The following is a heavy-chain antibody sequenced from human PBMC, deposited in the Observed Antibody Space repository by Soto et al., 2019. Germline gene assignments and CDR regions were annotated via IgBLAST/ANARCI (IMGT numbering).Heavy chain of an antibody. CDR1: GGSISSGGYY. J-gene: IGHJ4*02. CDR2: IYYSGST. Sequence: QVQLQESGPGLVKPSQTLSLTCTVSGGSISSGGYYWSWIRQHPGKGLEWIGYIYYSGSTSYNPSLTSRVTISIDTSKNQFSLQLSSVTAADTAVYYCARDGGYGSGSYRFDYWGQGTLVTVSS. V-gene: IGHV4-31*03. D-gene: IGHD3-10*01. CDR3: ARDGGYGSGSYRFDY.